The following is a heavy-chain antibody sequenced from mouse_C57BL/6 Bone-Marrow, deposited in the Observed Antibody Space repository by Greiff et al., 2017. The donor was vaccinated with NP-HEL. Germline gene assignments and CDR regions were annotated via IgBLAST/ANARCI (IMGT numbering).Heavy chain of an antibody. Sequence: EVQLQQSGAELVRPGASVKLSCTASGFNIKDDYMHWVKQRPEQGLEWIGWIDPENGDTEYASKFQGKATITADTSSNTAYLQLSSLTSEDTAVYYCTTWDGSFAYWGKGTLGTVSA. D-gene: IGHD2-3*01. V-gene: IGHV14-4*01. CDR1: GFNIKDDY. J-gene: IGHJ3*01. CDR3: TTWDGSFAY. CDR2: IDPENGDT.